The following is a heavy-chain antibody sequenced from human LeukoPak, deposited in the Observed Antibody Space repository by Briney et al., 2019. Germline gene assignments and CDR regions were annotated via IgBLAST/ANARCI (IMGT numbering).Heavy chain of an antibody. CDR1: GGSISSGDYY. V-gene: IGHV4-30-4*01. CDR2: IYYSGST. Sequence: SQTLSLTCTVSGGSISSGDYYWSWIRQPPGKGLEWIGYIYYSGSTYYNPSLKSRVTISVDTSKNQFSLKLSSVTAADTAVYYCARYSGSYGGPWFDPWGQGTPVTVSS. CDR3: ARYSGSYGGPWFDP. D-gene: IGHD1-26*01. J-gene: IGHJ5*02.